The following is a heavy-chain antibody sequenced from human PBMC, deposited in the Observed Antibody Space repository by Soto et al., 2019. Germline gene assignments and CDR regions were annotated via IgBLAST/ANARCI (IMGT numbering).Heavy chain of an antibody. J-gene: IGHJ4*02. CDR1: GFTFTSYW. CDR2: IKQDGSDK. CDR3: ATYSTSSGGFDY. Sequence: EVQLVESGGGLVQPGGSLRLSCAASGFTFTSYWMNWVRQAPGKGLEWVDTIKQDGSDKYYIDSVKGRFTISRDNAKNSLYLQMNSLRAEDTAVYYCATYSTSSGGFDYWGQGTLVTVSS. V-gene: IGHV3-7*01. D-gene: IGHD6-6*01.